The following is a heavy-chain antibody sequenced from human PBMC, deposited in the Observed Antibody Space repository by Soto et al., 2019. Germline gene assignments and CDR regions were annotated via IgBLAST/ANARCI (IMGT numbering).Heavy chain of an antibody. D-gene: IGHD2-2*01. J-gene: IGHJ4*02. CDR1: GGSSVSRGAY. CDR2: IKFSRST. V-gene: IGHV4-39*02. CDR3: EREQHTPAYAYNFGN. Sequence: LSDPCSVVGGSSVSRGAYRIRIKQPPGKGLEWIGSIKFSRSTSYNPSLKSRVTIAIDTSKNQFSLKLSSVTAADTAVYYFEREQHTPAYAYNFGNWGLGTTLNVPS.